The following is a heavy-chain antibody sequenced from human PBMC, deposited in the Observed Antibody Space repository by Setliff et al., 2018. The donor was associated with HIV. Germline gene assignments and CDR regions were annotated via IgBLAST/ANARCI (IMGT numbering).Heavy chain of an antibody. Sequence: ASVKVSCKASGYTFTGFYIHWVRQAPGQGLEWMGRINPNSGGTNYAQKFQGRVTMTRDRSISTAYMELSRLISADTAVYYCATKVYCTNGVCLDAFDTWGQGTMVTVSS. D-gene: IGHD2-8*01. CDR3: ATKVYCTNGVCLDAFDT. J-gene: IGHJ3*02. CDR1: GYTFTGFY. CDR2: INPNSGGT. V-gene: IGHV1-2*06.